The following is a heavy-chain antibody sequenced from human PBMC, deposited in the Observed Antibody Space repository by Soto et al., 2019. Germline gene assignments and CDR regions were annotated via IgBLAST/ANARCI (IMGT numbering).Heavy chain of an antibody. CDR1: GGSISSYY. D-gene: IGHD6-19*01. CDR3: ARAPVSSGWCDY. Sequence: HSETLSLTCTVSGGSISSYYWSWIRQPPGKGLEWIGYIYYSGSTNYNPSLKSRVTISVDTSKNQFSLKLSSVTAADTAVYYCARAPVSSGWCDYWGQGTLVTVSS. V-gene: IGHV4-59*01. J-gene: IGHJ4*02. CDR2: IYYSGST.